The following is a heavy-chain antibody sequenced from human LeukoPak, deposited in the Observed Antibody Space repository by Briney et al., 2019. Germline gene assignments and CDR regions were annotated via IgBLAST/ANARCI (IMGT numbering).Heavy chain of an antibody. CDR2: IIPIFGTA. D-gene: IGHD3-22*01. J-gene: IGHJ6*02. CDR1: GGTFSSYA. V-gene: IGHV1-69*13. Sequence: SVKVSCKASGGTFSSYAISWVRQAPGQGLEWMGGIIPIFGTANYAQKFQGRVTITADESTSTAYTELSSLRSEDTAVYYCARSLVVFDYYDSSGPTEDGMDVWGQGTTVTVSS. CDR3: ARSLVVFDYYDSSGPTEDGMDV.